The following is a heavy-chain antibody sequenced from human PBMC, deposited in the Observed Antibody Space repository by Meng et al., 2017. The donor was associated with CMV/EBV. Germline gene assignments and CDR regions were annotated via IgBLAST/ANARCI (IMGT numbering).Heavy chain of an antibody. Sequence: SFNFSCKASGYTFTSYDINWVRQATGQGLEWMGWMNPNSGNTGYAQKFQGRVTITRNTSISTAYMELSSLRSEDTAVYYCVRGGDCSSTSCYMEKWFFPLQQVYGMDVWGQGTTVTVSS. CDR3: VRGGDCSSTSCYMEKWFFPLQQVYGMDV. CDR2: MNPNSGNT. V-gene: IGHV1-8*03. J-gene: IGHJ6*02. CDR1: GYTFTSYD. D-gene: IGHD2-2*02.